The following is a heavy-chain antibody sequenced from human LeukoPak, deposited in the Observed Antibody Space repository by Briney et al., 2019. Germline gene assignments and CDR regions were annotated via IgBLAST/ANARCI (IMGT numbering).Heavy chain of an antibody. CDR2: INWNGGST. J-gene: IGHJ3*02. V-gene: IGHV3-20*01. CDR3: ARSGPLGEGPGIAVAGPPLSAFDI. D-gene: IGHD6-19*01. CDR1: GFTFDDYG. Sequence: GGSLRLSCAASGFTFDDYGTSWVRQAPGKGLEWVSGINWNGGSTGYADSVKGRFTISRDNAKNSLYLQMNSLRAEDTALYHCARSGPLGEGPGIAVAGPPLSAFDIWGQGTMVTVSS.